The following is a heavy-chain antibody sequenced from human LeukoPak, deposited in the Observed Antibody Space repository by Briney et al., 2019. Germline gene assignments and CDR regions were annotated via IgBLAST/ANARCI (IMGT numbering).Heavy chain of an antibody. J-gene: IGHJ5*02. Sequence: PSETLSLTCTVSGYSISSGYYWGWIRQPPGRGLEWIGSIYYSGTTYYHPSLKSRLTISVDTSKNQFSLKLSSVTAADTAVYYCARGRPYNVGLPPWFDPWGQGTLVTVSS. CDR1: GYSISSGYY. CDR3: ARGRPYNVGLPPWFDP. V-gene: IGHV4-38-2*02. CDR2: IYYSGTT. D-gene: IGHD1-14*01.